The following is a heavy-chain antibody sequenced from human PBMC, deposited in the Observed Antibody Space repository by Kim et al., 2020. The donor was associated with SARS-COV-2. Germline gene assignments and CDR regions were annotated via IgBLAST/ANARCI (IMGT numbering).Heavy chain of an antibody. CDR3: ARHPNTGYDPYYLDC. Sequence: SFHWRWIRPNPGEELEWIGYIFYRGTPNYNPPLKGRVTISVDTSKHQLSLSLTSVTAADTAIYYCARHPNTGYDPYYLDCWGQGTLVTVSS. CDR2: IFYRGTP. V-gene: IGHV4-59*08. J-gene: IGHJ4*02. CDR1: SFH. D-gene: IGHD5-12*01.